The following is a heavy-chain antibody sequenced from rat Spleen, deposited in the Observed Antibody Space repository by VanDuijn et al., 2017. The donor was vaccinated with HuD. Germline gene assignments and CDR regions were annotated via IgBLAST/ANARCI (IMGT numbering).Heavy chain of an antibody. CDR2: ISTSGVGT. J-gene: IGHJ2*01. CDR3: ARGAYGGYYFDY. CDR1: GFTFSSFP. Sequence: EVQLVESGGGAVQPGRSMKLSCTASGFTFSSFPIAWVRQAPTKGLELVASISTSGVGTYYRDSVKGRFTISRYNAKTTLYLQMDSLRSEDTATYYCARGAYGGYYFDYWGQGVMVTVSS. V-gene: IGHV5-46*01. D-gene: IGHD1-11*01.